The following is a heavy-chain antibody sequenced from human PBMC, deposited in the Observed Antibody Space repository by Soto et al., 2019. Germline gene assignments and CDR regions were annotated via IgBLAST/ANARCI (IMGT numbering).Heavy chain of an antibody. Sequence: ASAKLSCEVSVDTLKELSIRWVQQDPGKGLEWMGGLDPEDGEIIYAQKFQGRVTMTEDTSADTAYMELSSLRSEDAAVYYCATGSSQPQDFWGQGTLVTVSS. D-gene: IGHD2-2*01. J-gene: IGHJ4*02. CDR3: ATGSSQPQDF. V-gene: IGHV1-24*01. CDR2: LDPEDGEI. CDR1: VDTLKELS.